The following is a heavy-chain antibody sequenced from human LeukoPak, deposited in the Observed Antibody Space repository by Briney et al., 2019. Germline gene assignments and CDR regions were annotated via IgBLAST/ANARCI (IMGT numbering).Heavy chain of an antibody. D-gene: IGHD5-18*01. Sequence: GGSLRLSCAASGFTFNNAWMTWVRQAPGKGLEWVGRIKSKADAGTTDYAAPVKGRFTISRDDSKNTLYLQMNSLRAEDTAVYFCASGKYRYGDNWFDPWGQGTLVTVSS. V-gene: IGHV3-15*01. J-gene: IGHJ5*02. CDR3: ASGKYRYGDNWFDP. CDR1: GFTFNNAW. CDR2: IKSKADAGTT.